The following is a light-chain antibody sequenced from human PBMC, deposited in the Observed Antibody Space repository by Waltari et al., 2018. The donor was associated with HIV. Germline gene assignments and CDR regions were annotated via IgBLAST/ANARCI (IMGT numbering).Light chain of an antibody. V-gene: IGLV2-23*02. CDR2: DLS. CDR3: CSYAGSSTYV. CDR1: NSDVGTYNY. Sequence: QSALTQPASVSGSPGQSITISCTGANSDVGTYNYVSWYQQHPDKAPKVIIYDLSKRPSGVSDRFSGSKSANTASLTISGLQAEDEADYYCCSYAGSSTYVFGTGTKVTVL. J-gene: IGLJ1*01.